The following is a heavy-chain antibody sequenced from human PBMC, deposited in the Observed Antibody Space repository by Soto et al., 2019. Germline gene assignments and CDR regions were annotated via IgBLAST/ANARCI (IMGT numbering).Heavy chain of an antibody. J-gene: IGHJ4*02. CDR1: GFTFDDNA. V-gene: IGHV3-9*01. Sequence: LRLSCAVSGFTFDDNAMHWVRQAPEKGLAWVSGINWKSDIGYADSVKGRFTISRDNAENSLYLQMNSLRAEDTALYYCAISQDRGGRTTFIYWGQGTQVTVSS. CDR3: AISQDRGGRTTFIY. D-gene: IGHD3-16*01. CDR2: INWKSDI.